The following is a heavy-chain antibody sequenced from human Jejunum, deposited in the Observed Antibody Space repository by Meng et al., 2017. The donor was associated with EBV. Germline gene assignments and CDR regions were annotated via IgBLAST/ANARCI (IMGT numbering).Heavy chain of an antibody. J-gene: IGHJ5*02. D-gene: IGHD3-10*01. CDR2: IYNSGSP. V-gene: IGHV4-39*07. Sequence: QLQLQESGPGLVKPSEALSLTCTVSXGSINNSNYYWGWIRQPPGKGLEWVGNIYNSGSPKYNPSLKSRVTISVDASKNQFSLKLSSVTAADTAVYYCVRVWNYYGSGSYYPAWGQGTRVTVSS. CDR3: VRVWNYYGSGSYYPA. CDR1: XGSINNSNYY.